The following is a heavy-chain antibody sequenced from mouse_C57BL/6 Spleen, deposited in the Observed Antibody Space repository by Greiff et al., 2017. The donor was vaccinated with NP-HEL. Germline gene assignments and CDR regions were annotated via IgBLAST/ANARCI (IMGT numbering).Heavy chain of an antibody. Sequence: QVQLQQSGAELAKPGASVKLSCKASGYTFTSYWMHWVKQRPGQGLEWIGYINPSSGYTKYNQKFKDKATLTADKSSSTAYMQLSRLTYEDSAVYYCAREEQIYYGNYGVYYAMDYWGQGTSVTVSS. V-gene: IGHV1-7*01. CDR1: GYTFTSYW. J-gene: IGHJ4*01. CDR2: INPSSGYT. D-gene: IGHD2-1*01. CDR3: AREEQIYYGNYGVYYAMDY.